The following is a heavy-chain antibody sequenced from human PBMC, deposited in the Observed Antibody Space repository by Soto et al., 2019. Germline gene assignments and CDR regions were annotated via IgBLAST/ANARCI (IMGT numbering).Heavy chain of an antibody. D-gene: IGHD3-3*01. CDR2: ISAYNGNT. CDR1: GYTFTSYG. J-gene: IGHJ3*02. Sequence: QVQLVQSGAEVKKPGASVKVSCKASGYTFTSYGISWVRQAPGQGLEWMGWISAYNGNTNYAQKLQGRVTMTTDTSTSTAHMELRSLRSDETAVYYCARDKYDFLSGPHMDAFDIWGQGTMVTVSS. V-gene: IGHV1-18*01. CDR3: ARDKYDFLSGPHMDAFDI.